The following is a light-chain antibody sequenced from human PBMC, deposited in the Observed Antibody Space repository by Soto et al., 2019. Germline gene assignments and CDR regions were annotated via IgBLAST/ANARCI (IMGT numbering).Light chain of an antibody. J-gene: IGKJ5*01. Sequence: IVLTQSPATLSVSPGESLTLPWRASESVRGKVAWYQHKPGQAPRILIYHAFTRATGIPDRFSGSGFGTDFTLTISSLQPEDSEIYYCQQADTFPITFGQGTRLEIK. V-gene: IGKV3-15*01. CDR3: QQADTFPIT. CDR1: ESVRGK. CDR2: HAF.